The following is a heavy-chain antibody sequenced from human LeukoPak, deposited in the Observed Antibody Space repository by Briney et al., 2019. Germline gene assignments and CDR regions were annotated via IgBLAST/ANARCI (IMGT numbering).Heavy chain of an antibody. D-gene: IGHD3-3*01. J-gene: IGHJ4*02. CDR1: GYSISSGYY. V-gene: IGHV4-38-2*01. CDR3: AGLDDFWSGYSPDDY. Sequence: SETLSLTCAVSGYSISSGYYWGWIRQPPGKELEWIGSIYHSGSTYYNPSLKSRVTISVDTSKNQFSLKLSSVTAADTAVYYCAGLDDFWSGYSPDDYRGQGTLVTVSS. CDR2: IYHSGST.